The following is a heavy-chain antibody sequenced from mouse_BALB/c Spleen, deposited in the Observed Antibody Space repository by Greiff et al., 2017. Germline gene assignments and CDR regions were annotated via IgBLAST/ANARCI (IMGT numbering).Heavy chain of an antibody. V-gene: IGHV4-1*02. CDR1: GFDFSRYW. CDR2: INPDSSTI. Sequence: EVQLQESGGGLVQPGGSLKLSCAASGFDFSRYWMSWVRQAPGKGLEWIGEINPDSSTINYTPSLKDKFIISRDNAKNTLYLQMSKVRSEDTALYYCARQGRYDRAYFDYWGQGTTLTVSS. J-gene: IGHJ2*01. CDR3: ARQGRYDRAYFDY. D-gene: IGHD2-14*01.